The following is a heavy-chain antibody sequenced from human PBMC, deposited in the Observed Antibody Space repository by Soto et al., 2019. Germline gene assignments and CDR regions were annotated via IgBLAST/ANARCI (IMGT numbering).Heavy chain of an antibody. CDR2: IKVDGSEK. D-gene: IGHD3-22*01. V-gene: IGHV3-7*01. J-gene: IGHJ4*02. CDR3: TRDSYDSSGYYYDFFDY. Sequence: ESLRLSCAASGFTFSSHWMSWVRQAPGKGLEWVANIKVDGSEKYYVDSVRGRFSISRDNAKDSLYLQMNSLRAEDTAVYYCTRDSYDSSGYYYDFFDYWGQGTLVTVSS. CDR1: GFTFSSHW.